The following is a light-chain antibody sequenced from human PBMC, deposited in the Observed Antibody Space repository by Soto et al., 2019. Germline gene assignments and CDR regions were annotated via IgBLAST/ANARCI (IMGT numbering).Light chain of an antibody. CDR2: DVT. Sequence: QSALTQPASVSGSPGQSITISCTGTSSDVVDNNYVSWYQQHPGKAPKLMIYDVTHRPSVISNRFSGSKSGNTASLTISGLQAEDEADYYCSSYTSSSTLYVFGTGTKVTVL. CDR1: SSDVVDNNY. V-gene: IGLV2-14*01. J-gene: IGLJ1*01. CDR3: SSYTSSSTLYV.